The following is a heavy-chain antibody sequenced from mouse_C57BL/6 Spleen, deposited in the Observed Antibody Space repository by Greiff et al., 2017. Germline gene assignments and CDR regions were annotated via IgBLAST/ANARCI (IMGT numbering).Heavy chain of an antibody. J-gene: IGHJ2*01. V-gene: IGHV5-17*01. D-gene: IGHD2-3*01. CDR3: ARHGDGYYVDFDY. CDR2: ISSGSSTL. Sequence: EVKLVESGGGLVKPGGSLKLSCAASGFTFSDYGMHWVRQAPEKGLEWVAYISSGSSTLYYADTVKGRFTISRDNAKNTLFLQMTSLRSEDTAMYYCARHGDGYYVDFDYWGQGTTLTVSS. CDR1: GFTFSDYG.